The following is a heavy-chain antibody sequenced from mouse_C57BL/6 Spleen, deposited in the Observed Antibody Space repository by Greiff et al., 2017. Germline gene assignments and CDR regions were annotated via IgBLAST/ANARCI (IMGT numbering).Heavy chain of an antibody. CDR2: IWSGGST. Sequence: VQLQQSGPGLVQPSQSLSITCTVSGFSLTSSGVHWVRQSPGKGLEWLGVIWSGGSTDYNAAFISSLSISKDNSKSQVFFKMNSLQADDTAIYYCARVDSSGAMDYWGQGTSVTVSS. V-gene: IGHV2-2*01. CDR1: GFSLTSSG. D-gene: IGHD3-2*01. CDR3: ARVDSSGAMDY. J-gene: IGHJ4*01.